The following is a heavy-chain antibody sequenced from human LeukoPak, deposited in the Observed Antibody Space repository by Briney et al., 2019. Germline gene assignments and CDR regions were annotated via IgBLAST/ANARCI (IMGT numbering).Heavy chain of an antibody. D-gene: IGHD5-12*01. CDR2: IIPIFGTA. CDR1: GGTFSSYA. Sequence: ASVKVSCKASGGTFSSYAISWVRQAPGQGLEWMGGIIPIFGTANYAQKFRGRVTITTDESTSTAHMELSSLRSEDTAVYYCAVNSGYEITGKFDYWGQGTLVTVSS. CDR3: AVNSGYEITGKFDY. J-gene: IGHJ4*02. V-gene: IGHV1-69*05.